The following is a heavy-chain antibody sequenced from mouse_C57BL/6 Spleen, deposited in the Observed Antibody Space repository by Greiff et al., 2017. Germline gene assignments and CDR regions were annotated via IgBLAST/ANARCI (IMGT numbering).Heavy chain of an antibody. V-gene: IGHV1-82*01. CDR2: IYPGDGDT. CDR1: GYAFSSSW. CDR3: ARDYGYGMDY. D-gene: IGHD1-1*01. Sequence: VKLVESGPELVKPGASVKISCKASGYAFSSSWMNWVKQRPGKGLEWIGRIYPGDGDTNYNGKFKGKATLTADKSSSTAYMQLSSLTSEDSAVYFCARDYGYGMDYWGQGTSVTVSS. J-gene: IGHJ4*01.